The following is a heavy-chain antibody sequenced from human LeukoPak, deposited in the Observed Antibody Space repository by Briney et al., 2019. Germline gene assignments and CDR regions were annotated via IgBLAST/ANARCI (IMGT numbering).Heavy chain of an antibody. Sequence: GGTLRLSCAASGFTFSSYGMSWVRQAPGKGLEWVSAISGSGGSTYYADSVKGRFTISRDNSKNTLYLQMNSLRAEDTAVYYCAKAPHMIVVVGIDYWGQGTLVTVSS. V-gene: IGHV3-23*01. CDR1: GFTFSSYG. J-gene: IGHJ4*02. D-gene: IGHD3-22*01. CDR2: ISGSGGST. CDR3: AKAPHMIVVVGIDY.